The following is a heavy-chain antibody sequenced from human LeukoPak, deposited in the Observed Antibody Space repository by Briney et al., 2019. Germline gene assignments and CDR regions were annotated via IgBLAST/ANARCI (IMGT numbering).Heavy chain of an antibody. V-gene: IGHV3-7*01. CDR2: IKQDGSEK. J-gene: IGHJ4*02. CDR1: GFTFSSYW. D-gene: IGHD5-18*01. CDR3: ARSLWPEDY. Sequence: GGSLRLSCAASGFTFSSYWMSWVRQAPGKGLEWVANIKQDGSEKNYVDSVKGRFTISRDNAKTSLYLQMNSLRVEDTAVYYCARSLWPEDYWGQGTLVTVST.